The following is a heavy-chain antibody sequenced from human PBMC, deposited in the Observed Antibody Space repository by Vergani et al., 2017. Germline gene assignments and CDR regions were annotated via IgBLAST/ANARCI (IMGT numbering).Heavy chain of an antibody. J-gene: IGHJ3*02. CDR1: GGSISSGGYY. Sequence: QVQLQESGPGLVKPSQTLSLTCTVSGGSISSGGYYWSWIRQHPGKGLEWIGYIYYSGSTYYNPSLKSRVTISVDTSKNQFSLKLSSVTAADTAVYYCASSSNLYYYDSSGPPGIWGQGTMVTVSS. CDR2: IYYSGST. CDR3: ASSSNLYYYDSSGPPGI. V-gene: IGHV4-31*03. D-gene: IGHD3-22*01.